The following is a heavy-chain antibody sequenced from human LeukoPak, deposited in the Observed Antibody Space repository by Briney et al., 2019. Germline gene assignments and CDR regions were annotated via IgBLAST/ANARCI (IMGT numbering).Heavy chain of an antibody. J-gene: IGHJ6*03. CDR1: GDSISSTSSY. D-gene: IGHD2-21*01. Sequence: SETLSLTCIVSGDSISSTSSYWGWIRQPPGKGLEWIGSAYYSGTTYKNPSLKSRATISVDTSKNQFSLNLISVTAADTAVYYCASHYCGGDCYLGFYYYMDVWGKGTTVTVSS. V-gene: IGHV4-39*07. CDR2: AYYSGTT. CDR3: ASHYCGGDCYLGFYYYMDV.